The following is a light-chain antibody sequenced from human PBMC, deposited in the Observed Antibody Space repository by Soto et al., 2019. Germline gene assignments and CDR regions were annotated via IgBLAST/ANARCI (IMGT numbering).Light chain of an antibody. CDR2: HAS. V-gene: IGKV3D-15*01. CDR3: QQYNEWPLT. J-gene: IGKJ4*01. Sequence: ETVMTQSPATLSLSPGERATLSCRASQSVYSNLAWYQQKPGQAPRLLIYHASSRATGIPARFSGSGSGTEFTLTISSLQSEDFAVYYCQQYNEWPLTFGGGTKVEIK. CDR1: QSVYSN.